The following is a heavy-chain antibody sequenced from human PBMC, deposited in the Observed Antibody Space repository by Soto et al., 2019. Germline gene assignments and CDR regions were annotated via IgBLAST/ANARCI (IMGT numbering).Heavy chain of an antibody. D-gene: IGHD3-22*01. V-gene: IGHV3-33*08. CDR1: GFTFSSYA. CDR2: IWYDGSNK. CDR3: ARDKLGLYHDSSGYLDY. Sequence: GGSLRLSCAASGFTFSSYAMSWVRQAPGKGLEWVAVIWYDGSNKYYADSVKGRFTISRDNSKNTLYLQMNSLRAEDTAVYYCARDKLGLYHDSSGYLDYWGQATLVTVSS. J-gene: IGHJ4*02.